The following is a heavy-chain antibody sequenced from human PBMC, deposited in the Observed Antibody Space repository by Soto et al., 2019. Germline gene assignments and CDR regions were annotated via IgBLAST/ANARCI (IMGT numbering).Heavy chain of an antibody. D-gene: IGHD2-8*01. CDR3: ARSKYCTNWNLGIDV. CDR2: LYPGDSQI. CDR1: GYSFTTYW. Sequence: GESLKISCKGSGYSFTTYWIGWVRQVPGKGLEWMAILYPGDSQIRYSPSFQGQVSISVDKSISTAYLQWSSLKASDTAMYYCARSKYCTNWNLGIDVWGQGXTVTV. J-gene: IGHJ6*02. V-gene: IGHV5-51*01.